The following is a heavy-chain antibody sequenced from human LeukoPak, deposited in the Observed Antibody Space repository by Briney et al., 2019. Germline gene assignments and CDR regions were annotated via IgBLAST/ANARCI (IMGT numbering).Heavy chain of an antibody. Sequence: GGSLRLSCAASGFTFSSNWMHWVRQALGKGLVWVSRINEDGSTTNYADSVKGRSTIFRDNAKNTLYLQMNSLRAEDTAVYYCVRDLGGRSGHWGQGTLVTVSS. J-gene: IGHJ4*02. CDR3: VRDLGGRSGH. V-gene: IGHV3-74*01. CDR1: GFTFSSNW. D-gene: IGHD1-26*01. CDR2: INEDGSTT.